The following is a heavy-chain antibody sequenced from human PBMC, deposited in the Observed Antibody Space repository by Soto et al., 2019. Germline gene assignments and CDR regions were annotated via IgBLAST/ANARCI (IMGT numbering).Heavy chain of an antibody. J-gene: IGHJ4*02. Sequence: QVQLVQSGTEVKKPGSSVKVSCKASGGTFSNYAISWVRQAPGQGLEWMGGIIPVFGTANYAQKFQGRVTIIADESTSTVYMELSSLRSEDTAMYYCARGWGYDSNDYYYAYWGQGTLVIVSS. CDR1: GGTFSNYA. CDR2: IIPVFGTA. V-gene: IGHV1-69*01. D-gene: IGHD3-22*01. CDR3: ARGWGYDSNDYYYAY.